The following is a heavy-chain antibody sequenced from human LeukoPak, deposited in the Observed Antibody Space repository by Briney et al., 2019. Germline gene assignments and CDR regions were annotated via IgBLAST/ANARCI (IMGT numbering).Heavy chain of an antibody. V-gene: IGHV4-39*07. CDR3: ATYYYDSSDY. CDR1: GGSISSSSYY. J-gene: IGHJ4*02. D-gene: IGHD3-22*01. CDR2: IYYSGST. Sequence: SETLSLTCTVSGGSISSSSYYWGWIRQPPGKGLEWIGSIYYSGSTSYNPSLKSRVTISVDTSKNQFSLKLSSVTAADTAVYYCATYYYDSSDYWGQGTLVTVSS.